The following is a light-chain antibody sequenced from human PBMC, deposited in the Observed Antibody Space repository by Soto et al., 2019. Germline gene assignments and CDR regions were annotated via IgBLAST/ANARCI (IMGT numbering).Light chain of an antibody. CDR1: SSDVGGYNY. J-gene: IGLJ1*01. V-gene: IGLV2-14*03. CDR2: DVS. CDR3: SSYTTSNTRQIV. Sequence: QSVLTQPASMSGSPGQSITISCTGTSSDVGGYNYVSWYQHHPGKAPKLIIYDVSNRPSGVSIRFSASKSDNTASLTISGLQPEDEADYHCSSYTTSNTRQIVFGTGTKAPS.